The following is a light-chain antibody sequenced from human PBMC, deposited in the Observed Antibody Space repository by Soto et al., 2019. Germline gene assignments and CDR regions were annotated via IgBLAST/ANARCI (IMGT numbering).Light chain of an antibody. J-gene: IGKJ1*01. CDR2: GAS. CDR3: QQYGNSPVT. V-gene: IGKV3-20*01. Sequence: EIVLTQSPGTLSLSPGETGTLSCRASQSVSDFYLAWYRQKPGQAPRLLIYGASSRATGIPDRFSGSGSGTEFTLTISRLEPEDFAVYYCQQYGNSPVTFGQGTKVDIK. CDR1: QSVSDFY.